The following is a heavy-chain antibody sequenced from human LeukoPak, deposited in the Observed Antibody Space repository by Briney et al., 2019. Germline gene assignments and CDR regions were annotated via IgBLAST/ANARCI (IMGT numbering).Heavy chain of an antibody. J-gene: IGHJ4*02. CDR2: IKQDGRET. CDR3: ARDSFDSGSSPSDF. Sequence: GGSLRLSCAASGFTFSRSWMSWVRQAPGKGLEWVANIKQDGRETYYVDSVKGRFTISRDNARNSLFLQMSSLRDDDTAVYYCARDSFDSGSSPSDFWGQGTLVTVSS. D-gene: IGHD3-9*01. CDR1: GFTFSRSW. V-gene: IGHV3-7*01.